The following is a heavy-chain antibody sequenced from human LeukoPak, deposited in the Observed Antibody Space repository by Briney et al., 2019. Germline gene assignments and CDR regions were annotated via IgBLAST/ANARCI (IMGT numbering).Heavy chain of an antibody. J-gene: IGHJ5*02. D-gene: IGHD2-15*01. Sequence: GASVKVSCKASGYTFTGYYMHWVRQAPGQGLEWMGWINPNSGGTNYAQKFQGRVTMTRDTSISTAYMELSRLRSDDTAVYYCARAPKLAPPGYCSGGSCHWFDPWGQGTLVTVSS. CDR3: ARAPKLAPPGYCSGGSCHWFDP. CDR1: GYTFTGYY. V-gene: IGHV1-2*02. CDR2: INPNSGGT.